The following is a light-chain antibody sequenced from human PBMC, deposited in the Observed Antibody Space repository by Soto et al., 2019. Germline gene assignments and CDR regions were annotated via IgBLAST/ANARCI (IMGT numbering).Light chain of an antibody. CDR1: QSISSW. CDR3: QQYNSYSPWT. CDR2: KAS. Sequence: DIQMTQSPSTLSASVGDRVTITCRASQSISSWLAWNQQKPGKAPKLLIYKASSLESGVPSRFSGSGSGTEFTLTISSLQPDDFATYYCQQYNSYSPWTFGQGAKVDTK. V-gene: IGKV1-5*03. J-gene: IGKJ1*01.